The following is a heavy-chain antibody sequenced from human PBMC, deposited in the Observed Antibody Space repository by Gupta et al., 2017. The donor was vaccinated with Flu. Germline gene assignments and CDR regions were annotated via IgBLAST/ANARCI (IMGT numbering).Heavy chain of an antibody. J-gene: IGHJ4*02. V-gene: IGHV4-59*01. CDR3: VRTVWDYGDYFTD. CDR2: IDYSGST. CDR1: GGSISSYY. Sequence: QVQLPESGPGLLKPSETLSLTCTVSGGSISSYYWSWIRQPPGKGLEWIGYIDYSGSTNYNPSLKSGVTISVDTSKNQFSLKLSAVTAADTAVYYCVRTVWDYGDYFTDWGQGTLVTVSS. D-gene: IGHD4-17*01.